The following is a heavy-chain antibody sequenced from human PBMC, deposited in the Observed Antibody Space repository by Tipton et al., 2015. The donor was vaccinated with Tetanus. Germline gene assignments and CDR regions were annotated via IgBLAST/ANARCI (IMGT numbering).Heavy chain of an antibody. CDR3: ARLGFVATYFDS. CDR1: GDSISSRPYY. V-gene: IGHV4-39*01. CDR2: IYYSGST. D-gene: IGHD3-10*01. J-gene: IGHJ4*02. Sequence: GSLRLSCIVSGDSISSRPYYWDWIRQPPGKGLEWIGSIYYSGSTYYNPSLNSRVTISVDTSNNQFSLKLSSVTAADTAMYYCARLGFVATYFDSWGQGTLVTVSS.